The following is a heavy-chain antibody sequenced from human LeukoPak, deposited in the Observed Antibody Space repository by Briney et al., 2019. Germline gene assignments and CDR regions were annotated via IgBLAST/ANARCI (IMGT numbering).Heavy chain of an antibody. CDR2: IYTSGST. CDR3: ARGPPGRPDV. J-gene: IGHJ6*04. V-gene: IGHV4-4*07. CDR1: GGSISSYY. Sequence: SETLSLTCIVSGGSISSYYWSWIRQPAGEGLEWSGRIYTSGSTNYKPSLKSRVTMSVDTSKNQFSLKLSSVTAADTAVYYCARGPPGRPDVWGKGTTVTVSS.